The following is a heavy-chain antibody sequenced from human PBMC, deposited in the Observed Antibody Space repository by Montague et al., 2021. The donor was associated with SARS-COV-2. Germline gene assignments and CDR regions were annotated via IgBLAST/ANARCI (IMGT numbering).Heavy chain of an antibody. Sequence: SLRLSCAASGFTFSNYWMGWVRQASGKGLEWAAHIKFDGGNMEYADSVKGRFTISRDNAKSSVYLQMNSLRAEDTAVFYCVKWRGSQSEFDSWGQGALVTVSS. CDR3: VKWRGSQSEFDS. D-gene: IGHD1-26*01. CDR2: IKFDGGNM. V-gene: IGHV3-7*01. CDR1: GFTFSNYW. J-gene: IGHJ4*02.